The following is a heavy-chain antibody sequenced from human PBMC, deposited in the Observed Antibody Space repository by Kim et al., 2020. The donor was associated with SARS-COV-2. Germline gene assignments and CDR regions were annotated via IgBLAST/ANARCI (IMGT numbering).Heavy chain of an antibody. J-gene: IGHJ5*02. CDR3: TTGGFDP. Sequence: DGGTTDYAAPVKGRCTISRDDSKNTLYLQMNSLKTEDTAVYYCTTGGFDPWGQGTLVTVSS. CDR2: DGGTT. V-gene: IGHV3-15*01.